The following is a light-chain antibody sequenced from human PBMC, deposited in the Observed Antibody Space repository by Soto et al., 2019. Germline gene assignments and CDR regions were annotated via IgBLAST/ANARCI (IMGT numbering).Light chain of an antibody. CDR2: GAS. CDR1: ESIDSN. CDR3: QQYHYWWA. J-gene: IGKJ1*01. V-gene: IGKV3-15*01. Sequence: IVMTQSPATLSVSPGERATLSCRASESIDSNLAWYQQKPGQAPRLLIYGASTRASDIPARFSGTGSGAEFTLTISSLQSEDFAVYYCQQYHYWWAFGQGPRWIS.